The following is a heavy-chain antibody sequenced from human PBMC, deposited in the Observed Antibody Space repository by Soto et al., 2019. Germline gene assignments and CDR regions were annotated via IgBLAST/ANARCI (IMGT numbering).Heavy chain of an antibody. Sequence: ASVKVSCKASGYTFTSYYMHWVRQAPGQGLEWMGIINPSGGSTSYAQKFQGRVTMTRDTSTSTVYMELSSLRSEDTAVYYCARFPRSVSGYSYDYYYYYGMDVWGQGTTVTVSS. CDR1: GYTFTSYY. CDR3: ARFPRSVSGYSYDYYYYYGMDV. V-gene: IGHV1-46*01. D-gene: IGHD5-18*01. CDR2: INPSGGST. J-gene: IGHJ6*02.